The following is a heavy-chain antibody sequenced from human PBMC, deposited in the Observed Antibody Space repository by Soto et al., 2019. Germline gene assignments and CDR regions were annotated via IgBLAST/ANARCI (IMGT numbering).Heavy chain of an antibody. CDR1: GFIFGTYG. J-gene: IGHJ6*02. V-gene: IGHV3-30*18. Sequence: QVQLVESGGGVVQPGRSLRLSCSASGFIFGTYGMDWVRQAPGKGLEWVALISYDGNKEFNADSVKGRFTISRDNSRNTLYLHMNSLKPEDTAMYYCAKETATSVDYYYFYGLDVWGPGTTVSVSS. CDR3: AKETATSVDYYYFYGLDV. D-gene: IGHD1-1*01. CDR2: ISYDGNKE.